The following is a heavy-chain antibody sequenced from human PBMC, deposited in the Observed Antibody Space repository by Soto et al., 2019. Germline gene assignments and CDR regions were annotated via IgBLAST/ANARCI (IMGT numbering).Heavy chain of an antibody. CDR3: ARVPRYDTWYFDY. CDR1: GFSVSTHV. CDR2: LWYDGSRE. V-gene: IGHV3-33*01. D-gene: IGHD3-22*01. Sequence: QVQVVESGGGVVQPGRSLRLSCTASGFSVSTHVIHWVRQAPGKGLEWVAVLWYDGSREYYAESVKGRFTISRDNSKNTMYLQMNSLRAEDAAVYYCARVPRYDTWYFDYWGQGTLATVSS. J-gene: IGHJ4*02.